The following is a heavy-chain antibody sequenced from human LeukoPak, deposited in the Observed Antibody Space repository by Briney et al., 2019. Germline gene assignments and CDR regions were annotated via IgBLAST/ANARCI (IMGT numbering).Heavy chain of an antibody. CDR3: ARHRRDGYNWGFVAFDI. D-gene: IGHD5-24*01. Sequence: PSETLSLTCAVYGGSFSGYYWSWIRQPPGKGLEWIGEINHSGSTDYNPSLKSRVTISVDTSKNQFSLKLSSVTAADTAVYYCARHRRDGYNWGFVAFDIWGQGTMVTVSS. J-gene: IGHJ3*02. V-gene: IGHV4-34*01. CDR2: INHSGST. CDR1: GGSFSGYY.